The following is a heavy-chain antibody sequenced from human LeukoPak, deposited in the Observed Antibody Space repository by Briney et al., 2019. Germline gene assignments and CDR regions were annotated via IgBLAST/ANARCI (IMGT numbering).Heavy chain of an antibody. CDR2: VSYSGST. V-gene: IGHV4-59*08. CDR3: ARTYCSGGSCHFDY. D-gene: IGHD2-15*01. J-gene: IGHJ4*02. CDR1: GASISSYY. Sequence: SETLSLTCTVSGASISSYYWSWIRQPPGKGLESIGYVSYSGSTNYNPSLRSRVTISVNTSKSQFSLKLNSVTAADTAVYFCARTYCSGGSCHFDYWGQGTLVTVSS.